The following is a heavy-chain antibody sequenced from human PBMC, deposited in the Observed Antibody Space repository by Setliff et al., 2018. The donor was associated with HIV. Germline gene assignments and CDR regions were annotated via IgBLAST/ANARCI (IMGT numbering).Heavy chain of an antibody. D-gene: IGHD3-22*01. CDR3: ARGRGRYYDSRSYLDS. CDR1: GYTFTGHY. V-gene: IGHV1-2*02. CDR2: VNPNSGDA. J-gene: IGHJ4*02. Sequence: ASVKVSCKASGYTFTGHYLHWVRQAPGQGLEWLGWVNPNSGDAIYAQNFQGRVTMTRDTSINAAYMELRGLRSDDTAVYYCARGRGRYYDSRSYLDSWGQGTLVTVSS.